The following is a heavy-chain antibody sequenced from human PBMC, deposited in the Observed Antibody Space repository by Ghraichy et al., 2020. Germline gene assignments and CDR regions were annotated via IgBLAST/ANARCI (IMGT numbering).Heavy chain of an antibody. J-gene: IGHJ4*02. V-gene: IGHV3-7*01. D-gene: IGHD1-26*01. Sequence: GSLRLSCVASGFPFSSFWMSWVRQAPGKGPECVANIKEDGSDKFHADSVKGRFTISRDNAQNILYLQMSSLRVEDTAVYYCARAGNWGQGTLVTVSS. CDR1: GFPFSSFW. CDR2: IKEDGSDK. CDR3: ARAGN.